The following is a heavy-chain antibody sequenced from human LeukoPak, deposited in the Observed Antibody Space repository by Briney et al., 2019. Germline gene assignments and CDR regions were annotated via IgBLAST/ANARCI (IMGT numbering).Heavy chain of an antibody. D-gene: IGHD2-15*01. CDR1: GGSISSGGYY. Sequence: SQTLSLTCTVSGGSISSGGYYWSWIRQHPGKGLEWIGYIYYSGSTYYNPSLKSRVTISVDTSKNQFSLKLSSVTAADTAVYYCARRRDCSGGSCHYYFDYWGQGTLVTVSS. V-gene: IGHV4-31*03. CDR2: IYYSGST. J-gene: IGHJ4*02. CDR3: ARRRDCSGGSCHYYFDY.